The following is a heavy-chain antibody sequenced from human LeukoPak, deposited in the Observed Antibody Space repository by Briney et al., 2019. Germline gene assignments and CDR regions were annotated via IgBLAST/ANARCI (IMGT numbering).Heavy chain of an antibody. Sequence: SETLSLTCAVSGGSISSSNWWSWVSQPPGKGLEWIGEIYHSGSTNYNPSLKSRVTISVDKSKNQFSLKLSPVTAADSAVYYCASPYDSSGYYYAFDIWGQGTMVTVSS. CDR3: ASPYDSSGYYYAFDI. CDR1: GGSISSSNW. CDR2: IYHSGST. D-gene: IGHD3-22*01. V-gene: IGHV4-4*02. J-gene: IGHJ3*02.